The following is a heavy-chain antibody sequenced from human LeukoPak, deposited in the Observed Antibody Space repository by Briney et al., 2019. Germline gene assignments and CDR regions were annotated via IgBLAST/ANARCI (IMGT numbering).Heavy chain of an antibody. CDR3: ARGKSGSYGTKGY. V-gene: IGHV3-48*03. CDR2: ISSSGSTI. CDR1: GFTFSSYE. Sequence: TGGSLRLSCAASGFTFSSYEMNWVRQAPGKGLEWVSYISSSGSTIYYADSVKGRFTISRDNAKNSLYLQMNSLRAEDTAVYYCARGKSGSYGTKGYWGQGTLVTVSS. J-gene: IGHJ4*02. D-gene: IGHD1-26*01.